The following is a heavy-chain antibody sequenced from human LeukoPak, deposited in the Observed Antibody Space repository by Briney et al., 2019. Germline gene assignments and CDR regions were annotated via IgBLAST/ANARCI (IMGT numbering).Heavy chain of an antibody. V-gene: IGHV4-31*03. D-gene: IGHD3-10*01. J-gene: IGHJ4*02. Sequence: SETLSLTCTVSGGSITSGGYYWSRIRQRPGEGLEWIGYIYSSGSTYYNPSLKSRVTISVDTSKSQFSLKLTSVTAADTAVYYCARDRDSGSGSSPYWGQGTLVTVSS. CDR1: GGSITSGGYY. CDR3: ARDRDSGSGSSPY. CDR2: IYSSGST.